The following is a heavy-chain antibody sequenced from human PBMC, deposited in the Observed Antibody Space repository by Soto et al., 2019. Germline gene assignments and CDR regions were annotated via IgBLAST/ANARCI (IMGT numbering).Heavy chain of an antibody. CDR3: ARHGVDGNNTPYYYYYYYMDV. D-gene: IGHD3-3*01. CDR2: IYYSGST. CDR1: GGSISSSSYY. V-gene: IGHV4-39*01. J-gene: IGHJ6*03. Sequence: SETLSLTCTVSGGSISSSSYYWGWIRQPPGKGLEWIGSIYYSGSTYYNPSLKSRVTISVDTSKNQFSLKLSSVTAADTAVYYCARHGVDGNNTPYYYYYYYMDVWGKGTTVTVSS.